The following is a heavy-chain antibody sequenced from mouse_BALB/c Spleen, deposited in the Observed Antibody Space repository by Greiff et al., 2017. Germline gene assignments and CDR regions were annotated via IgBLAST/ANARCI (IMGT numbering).Heavy chain of an antibody. CDR2: INPDSSTI. V-gene: IGHV4-1*02. Sequence: EVKLVESGGGLVQPGGSLKLSCAASGFDFSRYWMSWVRQAPGKGLEWIGEINPDSSTINYTPSLKDKFIISRDNAKNTLYLQMSKVRSEDTALYYCARGNYGSSAWFAYWGQGTLVTVSA. CDR3: ARGNYGSSAWFAY. D-gene: IGHD1-1*01. J-gene: IGHJ3*01. CDR1: GFDFSRYW.